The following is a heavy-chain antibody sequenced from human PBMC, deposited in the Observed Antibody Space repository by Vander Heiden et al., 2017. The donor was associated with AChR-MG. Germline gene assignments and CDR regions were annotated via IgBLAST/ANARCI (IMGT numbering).Heavy chain of an antibody. Sequence: QVQLQQWGAGLFEPSETLSLTCAVYGGSFSGYYWSWIRQPPGKGLEWIGEINHSGSTNYNPSLKSRVTISVDTSKNQFSLKLSSVTAADTAVYYCARGGTPVPAAITGGARKKFDPWGQGTLVTVSS. CDR2: INHSGST. CDR1: GGSFSGYY. D-gene: IGHD2-2*01. J-gene: IGHJ5*02. CDR3: ARGGTPVPAAITGGARKKFDP. V-gene: IGHV4-34*01.